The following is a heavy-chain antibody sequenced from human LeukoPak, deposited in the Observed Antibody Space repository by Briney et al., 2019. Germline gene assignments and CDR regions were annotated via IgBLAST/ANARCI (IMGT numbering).Heavy chain of an antibody. CDR2: MYYSRST. Sequence: SETLSLTCTVSGGSISSCSYYWGWLRQPPGRGREWIGCMYYSRSTYYTPSLTSRVTISVDTSKNQFSLKLSSVTAADTAVYYCARRVRKWELSGKVDYWGQGTLVTVSS. J-gene: IGHJ4*02. CDR1: GGSISSCSYY. D-gene: IGHD1-26*01. V-gene: IGHV4-39*01. CDR3: ARRVRKWELSGKVDY.